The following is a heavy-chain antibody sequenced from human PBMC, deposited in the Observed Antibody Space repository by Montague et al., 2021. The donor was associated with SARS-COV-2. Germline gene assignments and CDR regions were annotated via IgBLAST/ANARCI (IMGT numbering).Heavy chain of an antibody. CDR1: GGSIDSDNFF. CDR2: ISNGGRT. CDR3: GRRRRYDVVTYYPDF. Sequence: SETLSLTCSVSGGSIDSDNFFWGWIRQPPGKRLEWIGVISNGGRTFDNPSLKSRVTISVHTSRNQLSLNVKSVTAADTAVYYCGRRRRYDVVTYYPDFWGQGILVTVSS. V-gene: IGHV4-39*01. D-gene: IGHD3-9*01. J-gene: IGHJ4*02.